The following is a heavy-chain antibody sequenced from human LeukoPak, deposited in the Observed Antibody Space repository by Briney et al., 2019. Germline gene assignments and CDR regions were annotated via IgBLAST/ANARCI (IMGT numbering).Heavy chain of an antibody. CDR1: GFTFSSYS. D-gene: IGHD4-23*01. CDR3: ARGKNGNPPGFDY. V-gene: IGHV3-21*01. Sequence: PGGSLRLSCAASGFTFSSYSMNWVRQAPGKGLEWVSSISSSSSYIYYAASVKGRFTISRDNAKNSLYLQMNSLRAEDTAVYYCARGKNGNPPGFDYWGQGTLVTVSS. J-gene: IGHJ4*02. CDR2: ISSSSSYI.